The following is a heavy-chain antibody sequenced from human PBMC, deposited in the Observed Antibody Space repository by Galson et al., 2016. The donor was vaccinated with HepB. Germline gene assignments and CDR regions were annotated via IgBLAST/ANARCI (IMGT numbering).Heavy chain of an antibody. J-gene: IGHJ4*02. D-gene: IGHD3-3*01. Sequence: SLRLSCATSGFTFRTYAMGWVRHAPGKGLEWLSSINSAGGLTSYADSVKGRFTISRDNSKNTLYLQMDSLRAEDTAIYYCAKDMAVRRSYDFWSGYLNYFDYWGQGILVTVSS. CDR3: AKDMAVRRSYDFWSGYLNYFDY. CDR1: GFTFRTYA. CDR2: INSAGGLT. V-gene: IGHV3-23*01.